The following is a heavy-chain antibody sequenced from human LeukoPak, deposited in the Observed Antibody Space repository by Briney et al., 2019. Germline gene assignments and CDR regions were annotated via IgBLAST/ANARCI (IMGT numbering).Heavy chain of an antibody. V-gene: IGHV4-59*01. CDR3: ARVSRDYYYSYMDV. Sequence: KPSETLSLTCTVSGGSISSYYWSWIRQPPGKGLEWIGYIYYSGSTNYNPSLKSRVTISVDTSKNQFSLKLSSVTAADTAVYYCARVSRDYYYSYMDVWGKGTTVTVSS. CDR2: IYYSGST. CDR1: GGSISSYY. D-gene: IGHD3-10*01. J-gene: IGHJ6*03.